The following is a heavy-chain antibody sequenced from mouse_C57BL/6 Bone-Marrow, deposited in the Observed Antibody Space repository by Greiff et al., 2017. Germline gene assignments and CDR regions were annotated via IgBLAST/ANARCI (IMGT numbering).Heavy chain of an antibody. CDR2: INPYNGGT. V-gene: IGHV1-19*01. CDR1: GYTFTDYY. J-gene: IGHJ2*01. Sequence: EVQLQQSGPVLVKPGASVKMSCKASGYTFTDYYMNWVKQSHGKSLEWIGVINPYNGGTSYNQKFKGKATLTVDKSSSTAYMELNSLTSEDSAVYYGERIELLRYFFDYWGQGTTLTVSS. D-gene: IGHD1-1*01. CDR3: ERIELLRYFFDY.